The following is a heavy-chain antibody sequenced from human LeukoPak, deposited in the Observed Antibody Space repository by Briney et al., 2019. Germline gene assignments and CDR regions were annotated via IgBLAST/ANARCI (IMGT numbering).Heavy chain of an antibody. J-gene: IGHJ4*02. CDR2: IYSGGST. CDR3: ARGGTFPIFDY. CDR1: GFTVSSNY. D-gene: IGHD2-15*01. V-gene: IGHV3-53*01. Sequence: GGSLRLSCAASGFTVSSNYMSWVRQAPGKGLERASVIYSGGSTYYADSVKGRFTISRDNSKNTLYLQMNSLRAEDTAVYYCARGGTFPIFDYWGQGTLVTVSS.